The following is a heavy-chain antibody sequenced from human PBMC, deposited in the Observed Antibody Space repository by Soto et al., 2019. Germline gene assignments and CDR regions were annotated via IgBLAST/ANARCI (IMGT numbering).Heavy chain of an antibody. Sequence: PGGSLRLSCAASGFTFSSYAMSWVRQAPGKGLEWVSAISGSGGSTYYADSVKGRFTISGDNSKNTLYLQMNSLRAEDTAVYYCAKDRYYYDSSGYGDAFDIWGQGTMVTVSS. CDR2: ISGSGGST. CDR3: AKDRYYYDSSGYGDAFDI. J-gene: IGHJ3*02. V-gene: IGHV3-23*01. D-gene: IGHD3-22*01. CDR1: GFTFSSYA.